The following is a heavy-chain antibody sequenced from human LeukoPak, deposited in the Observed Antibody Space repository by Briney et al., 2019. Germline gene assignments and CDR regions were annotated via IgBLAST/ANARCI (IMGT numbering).Heavy chain of an antibody. J-gene: IGHJ4*02. V-gene: IGHV4-59*12. CDR2: IYYTGGT. CDR1: GGSISPFY. Sequence: SETLSLTCTVSGGSISPFYWNWIRQPPGKGLEWVGYIYYTGGTSYSPSLNSRATISVDTSKNQISLKLNSVTAADTAVYYCARRKPYTNGWYYFDYWGQGTLVTVSS. D-gene: IGHD6-19*01. CDR3: ARRKPYTNGWYYFDY.